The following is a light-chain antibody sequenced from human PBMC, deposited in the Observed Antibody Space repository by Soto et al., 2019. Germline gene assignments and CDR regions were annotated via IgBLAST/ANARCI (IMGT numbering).Light chain of an antibody. CDR3: SSYTSSSTLV. J-gene: IGLJ2*01. CDR1: SSDVGDFDC. Sequence: QSALTQPASVSGSPGQSITLSCTGTSSDVGDFDCVSWYQQHPGKAPKLMIYEVSDRPSGVSNRFSGSKSGDTASLTISGLQAEDEADYYCSSYTSSSTLVFGGGTKLTVL. V-gene: IGLV2-14*01. CDR2: EVS.